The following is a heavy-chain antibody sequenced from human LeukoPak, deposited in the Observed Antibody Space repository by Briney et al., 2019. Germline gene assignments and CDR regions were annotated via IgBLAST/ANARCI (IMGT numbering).Heavy chain of an antibody. Sequence: QPGGSLRLSCAASGFIFSSYAMTWVRQAPGKGLEWVSDINNRGDNTRYADSVKGRFTISRDNSMNTLSLQMNSLRAEDTAVYYCAKGGCSSTTCRFDYWGQGTLVTVSS. CDR2: INNRGDNT. J-gene: IGHJ4*02. CDR3: AKGGCSSTTCRFDY. V-gene: IGHV3-23*01. D-gene: IGHD2-2*01. CDR1: GFIFSSYA.